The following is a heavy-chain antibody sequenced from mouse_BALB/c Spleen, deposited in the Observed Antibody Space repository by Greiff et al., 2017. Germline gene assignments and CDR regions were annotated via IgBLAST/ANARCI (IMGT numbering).Heavy chain of an antibody. V-gene: IGHV3-2*02. D-gene: IGHD4-1*02. Sequence: VQLQQSGPGLVKPSQSLSLTCTVTGYSITSDYAWNWIRQFPGNKLEWMGYISYSGSTSYNPSLKRRISISRDTTKNQFFLQLNSVTTEDTATYYCASFATGTYHYFDYGGQGTTLTVAA. CDR1: GYSITSDYA. CDR3: ASFATGTYHYFDY. J-gene: IGHJ2*01. CDR2: ISYSGST.